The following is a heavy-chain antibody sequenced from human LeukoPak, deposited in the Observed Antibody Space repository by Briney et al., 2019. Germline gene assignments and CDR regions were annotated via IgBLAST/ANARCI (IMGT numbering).Heavy chain of an antibody. D-gene: IGHD6-19*01. CDR1: GGSISSYY. J-gene: IGHJ4*02. CDR2: IYYSGST. CDR3: ARDSSGWPFHFDY. Sequence: PSETLSLTCTVSGGSISSYYWSWIRQPPGKGLEWIGYIYYSGSTNYNPSLKSRVTISVDTSKNQFSLKLSSVTAADTAVYYCARDSSGWPFHFDYWGQGTLVTVSS. V-gene: IGHV4-59*01.